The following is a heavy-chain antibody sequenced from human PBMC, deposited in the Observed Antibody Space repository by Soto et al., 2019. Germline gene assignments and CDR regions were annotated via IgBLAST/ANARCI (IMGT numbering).Heavy chain of an antibody. CDR2: IYYSGST. V-gene: IGHV4-59*01. J-gene: IGHJ2*01. CDR3: ARRSSSSYWYFDL. CDR1: GGSIGSYY. Sequence: QVQLQESGPGLVKPSETLSLTCTVSGGSIGSYYWSWIRQPPGKGLEWIGYIYYSGSTNYNPSLMSRVTISVDTSKNQFSLKLSSVTAADTAVYYCARRSSSSYWYFDLWGRGTLVTVSS. D-gene: IGHD6-13*01.